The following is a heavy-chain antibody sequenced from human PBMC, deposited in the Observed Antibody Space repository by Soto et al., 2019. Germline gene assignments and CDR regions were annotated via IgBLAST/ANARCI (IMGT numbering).Heavy chain of an antibody. V-gene: IGHV1-3*01. J-gene: IGHJ4*02. Sequence: QVQRVQSGAEVKKPGASVKVSCKASGYIFNRYVMHWVRQAPGQRPEWMGWIDAGNGKTKYSEKFQGRVTITRDTSASTAYMELTTLRSEDTAVYYCARGRGWYDYWGQGTQVIVSS. CDR3: ARGRGWYDY. D-gene: IGHD6-19*01. CDR1: GYIFNRYV. CDR2: IDAGNGKT.